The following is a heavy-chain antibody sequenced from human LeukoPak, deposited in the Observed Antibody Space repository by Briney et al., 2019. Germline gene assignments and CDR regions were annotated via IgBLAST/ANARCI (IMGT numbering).Heavy chain of an antibody. CDR2: INPSGDST. D-gene: IGHD3-10*01. CDR3: ARAGFGESELAADY. Sequence: GASVKVSCKASGYTFSNFYMHWVRQAPGQGLEWMGIINPSGDSTTYAQNFQDRVTVTRDTSTSTVYLELNSLRSEDTAVYYCARAGFGESELAADYWGQGTLVTVSS. V-gene: IGHV1-46*01. J-gene: IGHJ4*02. CDR1: GYTFSNFY.